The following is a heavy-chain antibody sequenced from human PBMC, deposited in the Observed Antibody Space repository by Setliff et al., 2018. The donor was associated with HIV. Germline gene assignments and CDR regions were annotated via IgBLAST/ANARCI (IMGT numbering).Heavy chain of an antibody. V-gene: IGHV1-3*04. CDR2: INTGNGNT. J-gene: IGHJ5*02. D-gene: IGHD3-22*01. CDR1: GYTFTTYA. CDR3: ARDQGTYYYDSSGYSS. Sequence: ASVKVSCKASGYTFTTYAMMWVRQAPGQSPEWMGWINTGNGNTKYSQKFQGRVTISRDTSANTAYVELYSLTSEDTAVYYCARDQGTYYYDSSGYSSWGQGTLVTVSS.